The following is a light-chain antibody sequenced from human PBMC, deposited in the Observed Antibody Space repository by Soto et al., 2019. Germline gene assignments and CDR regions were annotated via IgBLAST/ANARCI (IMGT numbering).Light chain of an antibody. J-gene: IGKJ1*01. Sequence: DIQMTQSPSSLSASVGDRVTITCRASQGISTYLAWYQQKPGKVPKLMIYAASTLQSGVPSRLSGSGSGTEFTLTSSSLQPEDAATYYFQKYNSAPTFGQGPKVEIK. CDR3: QKYNSAPT. CDR2: AAS. CDR1: QGISTY. V-gene: IGKV1-27*01.